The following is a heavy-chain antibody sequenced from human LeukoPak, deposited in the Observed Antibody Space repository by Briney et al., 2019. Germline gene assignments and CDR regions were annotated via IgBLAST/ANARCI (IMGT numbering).Heavy chain of an antibody. V-gene: IGHV3-74*01. CDR2: INSDGSTT. CDR1: GYTFSGYW. Sequence: GGSLRLSCAASGYTFSGYWMQWVRQAPGKGLVWVSRINSDGSTTTYADSVKGRFTISRDNAKNTLYLQVNSLRAEDTAMYYCARDGPSVGATIDYWGQGTLVTVSS. CDR3: ARDGPSVGATIDY. D-gene: IGHD1-26*01. J-gene: IGHJ4*02.